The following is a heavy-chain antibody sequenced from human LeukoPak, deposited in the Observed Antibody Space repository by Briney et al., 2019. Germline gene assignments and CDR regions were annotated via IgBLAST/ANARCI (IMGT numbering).Heavy chain of an antibody. CDR3: AKDPDDFWSGSNWFDP. Sequence: GGFLRLSCAASGFTFRSYAMSWVRQAPGKGLEWVSTISGNGGNTYYADSVKGRFTISRDNSKNPLYLQMNSLRDEDTAVYYCAKDPDDFWSGSNWFDPWGQGTLVTVSS. CDR1: GFTFRSYA. V-gene: IGHV3-23*01. J-gene: IGHJ5*02. CDR2: ISGNGGNT. D-gene: IGHD3-3*01.